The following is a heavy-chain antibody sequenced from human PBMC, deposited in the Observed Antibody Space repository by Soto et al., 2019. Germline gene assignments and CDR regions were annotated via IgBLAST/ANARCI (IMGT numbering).Heavy chain of an antibody. CDR3: VRLKGNSWLEY. Sequence: SEILCLPCTVSGDSISSYSWSWIRQPPGKGLEWIGNIHYNGNTKYSPSLKSRVTMSVDMSKNQVSLQLNSVTPEDLVVYYCVRLKGNSWLEYWGQGTLVTVSS. V-gene: IGHV4-59*12. CDR1: GDSISSYS. J-gene: IGHJ5*01. CDR2: IHYNGNT.